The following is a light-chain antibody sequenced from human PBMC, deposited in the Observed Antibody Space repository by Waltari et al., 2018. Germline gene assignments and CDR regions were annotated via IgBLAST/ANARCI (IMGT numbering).Light chain of an antibody. J-gene: IGKJ5*01. CDR1: QDISEY. Sequence: DIQMTQSPSSLSASVGDRVTITCQASQDISEYLNWYQQKPGKAPQLLIYGASNLETGVPSRFSGSGSGTDFTFTISSLQPEDIATYYCQQYDNLPITFGQGTRLEIK. V-gene: IGKV1-33*01. CDR2: GAS. CDR3: QQYDNLPIT.